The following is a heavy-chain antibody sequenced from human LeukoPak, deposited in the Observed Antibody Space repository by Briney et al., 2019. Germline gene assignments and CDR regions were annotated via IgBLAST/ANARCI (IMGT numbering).Heavy chain of an antibody. CDR1: GFTFSTYA. CDR2: ISGNGGST. D-gene: IGHD4-17*01. J-gene: IGHJ4*02. Sequence: AGGSLRLSCAASGFTFSTYAMSWVRQAPGKGLEWVSAISGNGGSTYYADSVKGRFTISRDNSKNTLYLQMNSLRAEDTAVYYCAGYHLSTVTTFVYYWGQGTLVTVSS. V-gene: IGHV3-23*01. CDR3: AGYHLSTVTTFVYY.